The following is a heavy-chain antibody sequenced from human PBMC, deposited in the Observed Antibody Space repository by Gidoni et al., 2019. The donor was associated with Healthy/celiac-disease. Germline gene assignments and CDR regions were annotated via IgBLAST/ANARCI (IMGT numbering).Heavy chain of an antibody. CDR3: AKNEDYFGWGSYQTREKDV. D-gene: IGHD3-16*02. J-gene: IGHJ6*02. V-gene: IGHV3-21*01. CDR2: ISSSSSYI. CDR1: GFTFSSYS. Sequence: EVQLVESGGGLVKPGGSLRLSCAASGFTFSSYSMNWVRQAPGKGLEWVSSISSSSSYIYYADSVKGRFTLPREKGKNSLYLQKNRLRGEDNGVYYWAKNEDYFGWGSYQTREKDVLGQGTTVTVSS.